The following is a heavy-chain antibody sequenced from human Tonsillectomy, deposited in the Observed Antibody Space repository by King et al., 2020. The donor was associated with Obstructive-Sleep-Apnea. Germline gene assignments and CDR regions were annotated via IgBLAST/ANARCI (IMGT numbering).Heavy chain of an antibody. V-gene: IGHV3-21*01. CDR3: ARQMPQQLVRDFDY. D-gene: IGHD6-13*01. J-gene: IGHJ4*02. CDR2: ISSSSSYI. CDR1: GFTFSSYS. Sequence: VQLVESGGGLVKPGGSLRLSCAASGFTFSSYSMNWVRQAPGKGLEWVSSISSSSSYIYYSDSVKGRFTISRDNAKNSLYLQMNSLRAEDTAVYYCARQMPQQLVRDFDYWGQGTLVTVSS.